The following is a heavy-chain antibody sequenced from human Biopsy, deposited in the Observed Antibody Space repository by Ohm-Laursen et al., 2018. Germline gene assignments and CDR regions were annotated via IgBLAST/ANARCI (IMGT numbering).Heavy chain of an antibody. CDR2: VYYTGST. D-gene: IGHD3-22*01. Sequence: SETLPLTCTVSDGSINSYYWSWIRQPPGKGLQWIGYVYYTGSTDYNPSLQSRVTISVDTSKNHFSLRLRSVTPADTAIYYCARDRGYYSDRTVPGYFDLWGRGTLVTVSS. CDR1: DGSINSYY. CDR3: ARDRGYYSDRTVPGYFDL. J-gene: IGHJ2*01. V-gene: IGHV4-59*01.